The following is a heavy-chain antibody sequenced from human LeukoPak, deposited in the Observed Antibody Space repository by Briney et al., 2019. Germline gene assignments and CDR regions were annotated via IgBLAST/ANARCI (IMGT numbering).Heavy chain of an antibody. CDR3: ASADLVEEGSWAFDY. CDR1: GGSISSGGYY. V-gene: IGHV4-31*03. CDR2: IYYSGST. Sequence: SETLSLTCTVSGGSISSGGYYWSSLRQHPGTGLEWIGYIYYSGSTYYNPSLKSRVTISVDTSKNQFSLKLSSVTAADTAVYYCASADLVEEGSWAFDYWGQGTLVTVSS. D-gene: IGHD2-15*01. J-gene: IGHJ4*02.